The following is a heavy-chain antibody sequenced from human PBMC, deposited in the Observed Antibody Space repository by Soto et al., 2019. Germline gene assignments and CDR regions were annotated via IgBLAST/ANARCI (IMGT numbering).Heavy chain of an antibody. CDR2: ISYDGSNE. CDR3: ARDLYYYDSSGPDFDY. V-gene: IGHV3-30-3*01. J-gene: IGHJ4*02. Sequence: GGSLRLSCAASGFTFSTYAMHWVRQAPGKGLEWVAVISYDGSNEYYADSVKGRFTISRDNSKNTLYLQMNSLRAEDTAEYYCARDLYYYDSSGPDFDYWGQGTLVTV. CDR1: GFTFSTYA. D-gene: IGHD3-22*01.